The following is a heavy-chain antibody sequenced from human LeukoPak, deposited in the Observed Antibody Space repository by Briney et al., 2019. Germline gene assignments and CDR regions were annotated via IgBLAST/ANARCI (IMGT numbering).Heavy chain of an antibody. J-gene: IGHJ4*02. CDR3: ARRIPVAGLFDY. CDR2: IYDRGST. V-gene: IGHV4-31*03. CDR1: GGSISNGGYY. D-gene: IGHD6-13*01. Sequence: SETLSLTCTVSGGSISNGGYYWSWIRQHPGRGLEWIGYIYDRGSTYYNPSLLSRATVSADRSKNQFSLKLTSVTAADTAVYFCARRIPVAGLFDYWGQGILVTVSS.